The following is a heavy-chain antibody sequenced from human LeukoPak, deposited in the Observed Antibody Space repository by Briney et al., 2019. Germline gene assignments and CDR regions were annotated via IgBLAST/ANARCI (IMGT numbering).Heavy chain of an antibody. CDR3: AKDRSCINDACHGDFDY. V-gene: IGHV3-23*01. Sequence: GGSLRLSCAASGVIFSSYAMSWVRQAPGKGLEWVSTISGSGGSTYYADSVKGRFTISRDNSKNTVYLQMTRLRAEDTAVYYCAKDRSCINDACHGDFDYWGQGTLVTVSS. CDR2: ISGSGGST. CDR1: GVIFSSYA. D-gene: IGHD2-8*01. J-gene: IGHJ4*02.